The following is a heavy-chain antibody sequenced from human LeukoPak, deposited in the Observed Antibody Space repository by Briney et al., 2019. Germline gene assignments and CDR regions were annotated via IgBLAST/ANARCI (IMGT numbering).Heavy chain of an antibody. V-gene: IGHV3-48*03. CDR2: ISSSGSTI. J-gene: IGHJ6*02. Sequence: GGSLRLSCAASGFTFSSYEMNWVRQAPGRGLEWVSYISSSGSTIYYADSVKGQFTISTDNAKNSLYLQMNSLRAEDTAVYYCARDAERTIFGVVIPNYIRHGMDVWGQGTTVTVSS. CDR3: ARDAERTIFGVVIPNYIRHGMDV. CDR1: GFTFSSYE. D-gene: IGHD3-3*01.